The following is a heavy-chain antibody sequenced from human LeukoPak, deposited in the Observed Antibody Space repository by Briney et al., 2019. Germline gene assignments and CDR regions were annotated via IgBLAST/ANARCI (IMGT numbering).Heavy chain of an antibody. Sequence: GGTLRLSCAASGFTFSSYSMNWVRQAPGKGLEWVSYISSSRRSIYYADSVKGRFTISRDNANNSLSLQMNSLRDEDTAVYYCVLGSPFDYWGQGTLVTVSS. CDR1: GFTFSSYS. J-gene: IGHJ4*02. V-gene: IGHV3-48*02. CDR3: VLGSPFDY. D-gene: IGHD3-10*01. CDR2: ISSSRRSI.